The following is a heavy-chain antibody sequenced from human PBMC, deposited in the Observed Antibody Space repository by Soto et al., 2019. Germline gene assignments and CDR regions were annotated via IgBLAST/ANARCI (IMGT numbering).Heavy chain of an antibody. CDR2: IRSKGNNYAA. V-gene: IGHV3-73*01. J-gene: IGHJ6*03. CDR3: SRQASDFWSGKPQYYMDV. CDR1: GFTFSGSA. Sequence: GESLKISCAASGFTFSGSAMHWVRQASGKGLEWVGRIRSKGNNYAAAYGASLKGRFTISRDDSKNTAYLQMNSLNTEDTAVYYCSRQASDFWSGKPQYYMDVWGKGTTVTVSS. D-gene: IGHD3-3*01.